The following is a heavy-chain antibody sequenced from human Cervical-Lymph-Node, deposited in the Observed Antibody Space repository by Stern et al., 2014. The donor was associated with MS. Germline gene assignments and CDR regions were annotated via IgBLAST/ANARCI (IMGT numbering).Heavy chain of an antibody. CDR3: AALHLYYYDSSGYRRPFDY. J-gene: IGHJ4*02. D-gene: IGHD3-22*01. V-gene: IGHV1-58*01. CDR2: IVVGRGNT. CDR1: GFTFTSSA. Sequence: QLVESGPEVKKPGTSVKVSCKASGFTFTSSAVQGVRQARGQRLEGIGWIVVGRGNTNYAQKFQERVTITRDMSTSTAYMELSSLRSEDTAVYYCAALHLYYYDSSGYRRPFDYWGQGTLVTVSS.